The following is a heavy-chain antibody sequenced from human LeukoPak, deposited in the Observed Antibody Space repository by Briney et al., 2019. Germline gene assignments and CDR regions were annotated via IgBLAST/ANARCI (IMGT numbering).Heavy chain of an antibody. CDR1: GFTFSDYA. CDR3: ARVHFSSSPYFDY. CDR2: ISKDGSDK. J-gene: IGHJ4*02. Sequence: GRSLRLSCAASGFTFSDYAMHWVRQAPGKGLEWVAVISKDGSDKYYPGSVKGRFTISRDNSKNTLYLQMNSLRAEDTAVYYCARVHFSSSPYFDYWGQGTLVTVSS. D-gene: IGHD6-6*01. V-gene: IGHV3-30-3*01.